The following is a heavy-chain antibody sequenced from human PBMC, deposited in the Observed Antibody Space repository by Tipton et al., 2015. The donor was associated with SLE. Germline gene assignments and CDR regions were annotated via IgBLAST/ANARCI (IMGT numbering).Heavy chain of an antibody. CDR1: GGSISSGGYY. V-gene: IGHV4-31*02. D-gene: IGHD3-10*01. J-gene: IGHJ4*02. Sequence: LRLSCTVSGGSISSGGYYWSWIRQSPGKGLEWIGYISYSGSTNYNSSLKSRLTISVDTSKNQFSLKLTSVTAADTAVYYCARPPGTYPTGDYWGQGTLVTVSS. CDR2: ISYSGST. CDR3: ARPPGTYPTGDY.